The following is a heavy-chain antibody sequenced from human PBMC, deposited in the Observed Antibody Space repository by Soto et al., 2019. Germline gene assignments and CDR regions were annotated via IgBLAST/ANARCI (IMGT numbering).Heavy chain of an antibody. J-gene: IGHJ4*02. D-gene: IGHD2-21*02. CDR2: INAGNGNT. Sequence: QVQLVQSGAEVKKPGASVKVSCKASGYTFTSYDMHWMRQAPGQRLEWMGWINAGNGNTKYSQKFQGRVTITRDTSASTAHMELSSLRSEDMAVYYCARSIVVVTAVDYWGQGTLVTVSS. CDR1: GYTFTSYD. CDR3: ARSIVVVTAVDY. V-gene: IGHV1-3*01.